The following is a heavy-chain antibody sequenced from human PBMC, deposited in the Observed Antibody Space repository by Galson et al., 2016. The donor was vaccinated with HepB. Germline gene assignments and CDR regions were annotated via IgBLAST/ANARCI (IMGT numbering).Heavy chain of an antibody. CDR2: ISHDGSLT. D-gene: IGHD6-19*01. V-gene: IGHV3-30*03. CDR1: GIVFSRFR. CDR3: VDPLKPVAETSPDY. Sequence: SLRLSCAASGIVFSRFRMHWVLQAPGKGLEWVSSISHDGSLTHYAHSVKGRFTISRSNSRGTRYLQLNTLRVDDTAVYYCVDPLKPVAETSPDYWGRGTLVTVSS. J-gene: IGHJ4*02.